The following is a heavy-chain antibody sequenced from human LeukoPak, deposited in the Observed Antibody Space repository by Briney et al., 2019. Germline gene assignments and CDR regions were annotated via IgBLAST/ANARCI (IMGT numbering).Heavy chain of an antibody. Sequence: GGSLRLSCAASGFTFSSYSMNWVRQAPGEGLEWVSYISSSSSTIYYADSVKGRFTISRDNAKISLYLQMNSLRAEDTAVYYCARDHWSYCGGDCPFEYWGQGTLVTVSS. D-gene: IGHD2-21*02. CDR2: ISSSSSTI. V-gene: IGHV3-48*04. CDR3: ARDHWSYCGGDCPFEY. CDR1: GFTFSSYS. J-gene: IGHJ4*02.